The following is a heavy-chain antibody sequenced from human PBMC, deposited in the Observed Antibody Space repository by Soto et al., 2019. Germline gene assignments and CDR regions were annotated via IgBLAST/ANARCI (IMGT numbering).Heavy chain of an antibody. CDR3: ARGRYGDY. D-gene: IGHD1-1*01. Sequence: QVHLVQSGAEVKKPGASVKVSCKGSGYAFTTYGITWVRQAPGQGLEWMGWISAHSGNTKYAQKLQGRVTVTRDTSTSTAYMELRSLRSDDTAVYYCARGRYGDYWGQGALVTVSS. J-gene: IGHJ4*02. CDR1: GYAFTTYG. V-gene: IGHV1-18*01. CDR2: ISAHSGNT.